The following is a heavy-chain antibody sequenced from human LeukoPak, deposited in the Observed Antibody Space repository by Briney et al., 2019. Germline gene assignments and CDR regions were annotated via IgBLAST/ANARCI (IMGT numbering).Heavy chain of an antibody. D-gene: IGHD2-2*01. V-gene: IGHV4-59*08. CDR1: GGSISSYY. J-gene: IGHJ4*02. CDR2: IYYSGST. CDR3: ARHNAAGPRSNPFDY. Sequence: SETLSLTCAVPGGSISSYYWSWIRQPPGKGLEWIGYIYYSGSTNYNPSLKSRVTISVDTSKNQFSLKLSSVTAADTAVYYCARHNAAGPRSNPFDYWGQGTLVTVSS.